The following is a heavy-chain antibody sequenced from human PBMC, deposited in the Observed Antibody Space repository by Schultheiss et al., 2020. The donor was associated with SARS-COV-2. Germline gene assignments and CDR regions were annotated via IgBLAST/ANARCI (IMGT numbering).Heavy chain of an antibody. D-gene: IGHD4-17*01. V-gene: IGHV4-59*01. J-gene: IGHJ4*02. CDR1: GGSFSGYY. Sequence: SQTLSLTCAVYGGSFSGYYWSWIRQPPGKGLEWIGYIYYSGSTNYNPSLKSRVTISVDTSKNQFSLKLSSVTAADTAVYYCARDSAVTTFDYWGQGTLVTVSS. CDR2: IYYSGST. CDR3: ARDSAVTTFDY.